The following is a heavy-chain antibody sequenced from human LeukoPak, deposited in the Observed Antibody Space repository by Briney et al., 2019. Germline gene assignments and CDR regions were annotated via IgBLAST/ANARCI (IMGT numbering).Heavy chain of an antibody. V-gene: IGHV3-64*01. Sequence: PGGSLRLSCAASGFTFSSYAMHWVRQAPGKGLEYVSAISSNGGSTYYANSVKGRFTISRDNSKNTLYLQMGSLRAEDMAVYYCAREGYYGSGPFDYWGQGTLATVSS. CDR1: GFTFSSYA. D-gene: IGHD3-10*01. CDR2: ISSNGGST. CDR3: AREGYYGSGPFDY. J-gene: IGHJ4*02.